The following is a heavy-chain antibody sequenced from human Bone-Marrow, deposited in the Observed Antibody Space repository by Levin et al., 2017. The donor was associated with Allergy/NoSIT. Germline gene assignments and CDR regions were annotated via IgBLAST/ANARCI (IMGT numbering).Heavy chain of an antibody. D-gene: IGHD6-19*01. CDR1: GYSLTNTG. V-gene: IGHV1-18*01. Sequence: ASVKVSCRDSGYSLTNTGITWVRQAPGQGLEWMGWISPNNGYTDYAQKFKGRVTMTTDRPTGTAYLELRSLTSDDTAVYFCARLGRSGWYDYWGPGTLVTVSS. CDR3: ARLGRSGWYDY. CDR2: ISPNNGYT. J-gene: IGHJ4*02.